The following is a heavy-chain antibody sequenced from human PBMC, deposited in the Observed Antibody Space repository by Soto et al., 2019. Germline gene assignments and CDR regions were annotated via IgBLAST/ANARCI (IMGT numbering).Heavy chain of an antibody. CDR3: ARQGFGAIHGLVDV. CDR1: GYTFTSYA. V-gene: IGHV1-3*01. CDR2: INAGNGNT. D-gene: IGHD3-10*01. J-gene: IGHJ6*02. Sequence: ASVKVSCKASGYTFTSYAMHWVRQAPGQRLELMGWINAGNGNTKYSQKFQGRVTITRDTSASTAYMELSSLRSEDTALYYCARQGFGAIHGLVDVWAQGTTVTVSS.